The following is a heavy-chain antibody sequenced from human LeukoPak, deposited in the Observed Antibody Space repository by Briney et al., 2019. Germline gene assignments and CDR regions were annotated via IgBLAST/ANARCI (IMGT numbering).Heavy chain of an antibody. Sequence: GGSLRLSCAASGFTFSSYEMNWVRQAPGNGLERISYISSSGSTIYYADSVKGRFTISRDNAKNSLYLQMNSLRAEDTAVYYCAELGITMIGGVWGKGTTVTISS. CDR1: GFTFSSYE. CDR3: AELGITMIGGV. V-gene: IGHV3-48*03. D-gene: IGHD3-10*02. J-gene: IGHJ6*04. CDR2: ISSSGSTI.